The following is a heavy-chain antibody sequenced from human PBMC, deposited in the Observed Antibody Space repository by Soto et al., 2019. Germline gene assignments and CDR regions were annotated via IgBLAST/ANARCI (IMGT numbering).Heavy chain of an antibody. CDR2: IPSKTNTYAT. J-gene: IGHJ4*02. D-gene: IGHD6-19*01. Sequence: EVQLVESGGGLVQPGGSLKLSCAASGFNFSGSTIHWVRQTSGKGLEWVGRIPSKTNTYATAYAASVKGRFTISRDDSKNTAYLQMDSLKTEDTAVYYCTRQHLDVPVASAIDYWGQGTLVTVSS. V-gene: IGHV3-73*02. CDR1: GFNFSGST. CDR3: TRQHLDVPVASAIDY.